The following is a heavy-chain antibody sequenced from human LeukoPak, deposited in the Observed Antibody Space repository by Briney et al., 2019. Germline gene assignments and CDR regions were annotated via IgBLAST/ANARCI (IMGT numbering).Heavy chain of an antibody. CDR2: INPNSGGT. Sequence: SSVKVSCKASGYTFTGYYMHWVRQAPGQGLEWMGWINPNSGGTNHAQKFQRRVTMTRDTSISTAYMELSRLRSDDTAVYYCARDLTMVRGVRIIAGAGTTWGNHFDYWGQGTLVTVSS. CDR3: ARDLTMVRGVRIIAGAGTTWGNHFDY. J-gene: IGHJ4*02. V-gene: IGHV1-2*02. CDR1: GYTFTGYY. D-gene: IGHD3-10*01.